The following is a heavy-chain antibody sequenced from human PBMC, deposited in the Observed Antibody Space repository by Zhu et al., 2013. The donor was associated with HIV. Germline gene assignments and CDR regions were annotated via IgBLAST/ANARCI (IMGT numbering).Heavy chain of an antibody. J-gene: IGHJ6*03. CDR1: GGSISSSSYY. CDR3: ASPPITVRGVINYYYMDV. V-gene: IGHV4-39*07. D-gene: IGHD3-10*01. CDR2: IYYSGST. Sequence: QVQLQESGPGLVKPSETLSLTCTVSGGSISSSSYYWGWIRQPPGKGLEWIGSIYYSGSTYYNPSLKSRVTISVDTSKNQFSLKLSSVTAADTAVYYCASPPITVRGVINYYYMDVWGKGTTVTVSS.